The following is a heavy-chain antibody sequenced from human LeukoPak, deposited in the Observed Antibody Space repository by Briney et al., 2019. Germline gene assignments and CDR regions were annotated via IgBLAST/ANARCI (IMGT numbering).Heavy chain of an antibody. D-gene: IGHD6-19*01. CDR3: APSWGSSGWYSWFDP. V-gene: IGHV1-24*01. Sequence: ASVKVSCKVSGYTLTELSMHWVRQAPGEGLEWMGGFDPEDGETIYAQKFQGRVIMTEDTSTDTAYMEVSSLRSEDTAVYYCAPSWGSSGWYSWFDPWGQGTLVTVSS. CDR2: FDPEDGET. CDR1: GYTLTELS. J-gene: IGHJ5*02.